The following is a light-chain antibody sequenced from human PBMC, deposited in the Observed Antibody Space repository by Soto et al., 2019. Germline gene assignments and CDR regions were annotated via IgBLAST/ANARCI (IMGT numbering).Light chain of an antibody. CDR1: SSEVGAYDY. CDR2: DVS. Sequence: QSALTQPASVSGSPGQSITISCTGTSSEVGAYDYVSWYQQHPGKAPNAIINDVSNRPSGVSNRFSSSKSGNTASLTIAGLQAEDEADYYCSSYTSSGSWVFGGGTKLTVL. V-gene: IGLV2-14*01. J-gene: IGLJ3*02. CDR3: SSYTSSGSWV.